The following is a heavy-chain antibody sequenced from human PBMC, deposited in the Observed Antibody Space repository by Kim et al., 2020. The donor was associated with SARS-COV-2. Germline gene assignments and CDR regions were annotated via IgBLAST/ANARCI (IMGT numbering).Heavy chain of an antibody. V-gene: IGHV1-69*04. J-gene: IGHJ5*02. Sequence: YAQKFQGRVTITADKSTSTAYMELSSLRSEDTAVYYCARVQYYDSSGRGPWGQGTLVTVSS. D-gene: IGHD3-22*01. CDR3: ARVQYYDSSGRGP.